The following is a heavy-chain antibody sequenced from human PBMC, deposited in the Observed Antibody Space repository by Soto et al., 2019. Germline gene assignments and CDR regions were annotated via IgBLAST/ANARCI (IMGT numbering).Heavy chain of an antibody. CDR3: ARDSTFYGVSGMDV. V-gene: IGHV1-3*01. J-gene: IGHJ6*02. CDR1: GYTFTSYA. CDR2: INAGNGNT. Sequence: ASVKVSCKASGYTFTSYAMHWVRQAPGQRLEWMGWINAGNGNTKYSQKFQGRVTITRDTSASTAYMELSSLRSEDTAVYYCARDSTFYGVSGMDVWGQGTTVTVSS. D-gene: IGHD2-8*01.